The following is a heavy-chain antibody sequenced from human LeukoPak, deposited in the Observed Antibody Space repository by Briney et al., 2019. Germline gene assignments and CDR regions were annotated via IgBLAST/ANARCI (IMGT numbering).Heavy chain of an antibody. J-gene: IGHJ2*01. D-gene: IGHD2-21*01. CDR1: GFVFSDYG. CDR3: AKDGPYCGGITCYFRYFDL. CDR2: ISNDGSII. V-gene: IGHV3-30*18. Sequence: GRSLRLSCAASGFVFSDYGMHWVRQAPGKGLEWVAVISNDGSIIYYADSVKGRFTISRDNSKNTLHLQMSSLRPDDTAVYYCAKDGPYCGGITCYFRYFDLWGRGTLVTVSS.